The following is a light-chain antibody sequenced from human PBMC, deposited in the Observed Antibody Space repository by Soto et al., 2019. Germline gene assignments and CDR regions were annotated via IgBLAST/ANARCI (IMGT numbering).Light chain of an antibody. J-gene: IGKJ5*01. CDR2: GAS. Sequence: ILMTQYPLSLPVTPGEPASISCRASQSVSIYLAWYQQKPGQAPRLLIYGASSRATGIPDRFSGSGSGTDFTLTISRLEPEDFAVYYCQQYGSSPITFGQGTLLEV. CDR1: QSVSIY. CDR3: QQYGSSPIT. V-gene: IGKV3-20*01.